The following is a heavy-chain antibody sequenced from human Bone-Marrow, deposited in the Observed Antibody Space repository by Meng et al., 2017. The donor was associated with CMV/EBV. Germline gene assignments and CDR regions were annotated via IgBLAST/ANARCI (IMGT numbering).Heavy chain of an antibody. CDR1: GYSFSTYG. J-gene: IGHJ5*02. Sequence: QVQLAQAGAEVKRPGAPGKGPCKASGYSFSTYGINGVRQAPGQGLEWMGWISAYNGDTNYAQKFQGRVSMTTDTSTSTAYMEVRSLRSDDSGIYYCARDREAARPGWFDPWGQGTLVTVSS. CDR3: ARDREAARPGWFDP. D-gene: IGHD6-6*01. V-gene: IGHV1-18*01. CDR2: ISAYNGDT.